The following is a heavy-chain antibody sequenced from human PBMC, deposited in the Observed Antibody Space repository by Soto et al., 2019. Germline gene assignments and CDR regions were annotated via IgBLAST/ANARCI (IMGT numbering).Heavy chain of an antibody. D-gene: IGHD5-12*01. V-gene: IGHV5-51*01. Sequence: PGESLKISCKGSGYSFTSYWIGWVRQMPGKGLEWMGIIYPGDSDTRYSPSFQGQVTISADKSISTAYLQWSSLKASDTAMYYCARHRGGYELGSGMDVWGQGTTVTVSS. CDR2: IYPGDSDT. CDR3: ARHRGGYELGSGMDV. J-gene: IGHJ6*02. CDR1: GYSFTSYW.